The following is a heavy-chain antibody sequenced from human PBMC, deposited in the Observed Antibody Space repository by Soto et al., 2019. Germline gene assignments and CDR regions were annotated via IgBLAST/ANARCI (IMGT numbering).Heavy chain of an antibody. D-gene: IGHD4-17*01. Sequence: QVQLQESGPGLVKPSETLSLTCTVSGGSISSYYWSWIRQAPGQGLEWIGYIYYSGSTNYNPSLKSRSTLSGDTSKNQVSLTLSSVPAADTAVYYCARRYGDCFDCWGQGTLVTVHS. J-gene: IGHJ4*02. V-gene: IGHV4-59*08. CDR1: GGSISSYY. CDR2: IYYSGST. CDR3: ARRYGDCFDC.